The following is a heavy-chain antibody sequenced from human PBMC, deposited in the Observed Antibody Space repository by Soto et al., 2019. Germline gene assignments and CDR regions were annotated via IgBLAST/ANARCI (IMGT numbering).Heavy chain of an antibody. CDR2: VYHSGST. Sequence: QVQLQESGPGLVKPSGTLSLTCAVSGGSIRTSNWWSWVRQPPGKGLEWIGEVYHSGSTNYNPSFKSRVAMSVDKSKNHFALKLNSVTAADTALYYCARTSTSGTRFDYWGQGSLVTVSS. CDR1: GGSIRTSNW. V-gene: IGHV4-4*02. J-gene: IGHJ4*02. D-gene: IGHD1-1*01. CDR3: ARTSTSGTRFDY.